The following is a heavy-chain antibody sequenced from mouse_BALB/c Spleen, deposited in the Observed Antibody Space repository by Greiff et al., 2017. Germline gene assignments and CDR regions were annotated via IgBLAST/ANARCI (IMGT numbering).Heavy chain of an antibody. J-gene: IGHJ2*01. CDR1: GYSITSGYY. CDR3: ARDLLLRYYFDY. Sequence: EVQLVESGPGLVKPSQSLSLTCSVTGYSITSGYYWNWIRQFPGNKLEWMGYISYDGSNNYNPSLKNRISITRDTSKNQFFLKLNSVTTEDTATYYCARDLLLRYYFDYWGQGTTLTVSS. CDR2: ISYDGSN. V-gene: IGHV3-6*02. D-gene: IGHD1-1*01.